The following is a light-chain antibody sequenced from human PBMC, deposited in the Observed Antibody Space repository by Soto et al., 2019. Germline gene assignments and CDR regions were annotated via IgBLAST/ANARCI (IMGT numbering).Light chain of an antibody. CDR1: QFVSRSY. Sequence: EIVLTQSPGTLSLSPGERATLSCRASQFVSRSYLAWYQQRPGQGPRLLIHSASSRAAGIPDRFSGSETGTEFTLTISRLEPEDFAVYYCQQYDTSPLTFGGGTKVDIK. CDR3: QQYDTSPLT. V-gene: IGKV3-20*01. CDR2: SAS. J-gene: IGKJ4*01.